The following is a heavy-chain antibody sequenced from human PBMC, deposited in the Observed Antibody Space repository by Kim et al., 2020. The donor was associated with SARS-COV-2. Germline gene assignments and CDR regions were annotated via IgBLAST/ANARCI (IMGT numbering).Heavy chain of an antibody. D-gene: IGHD6-13*01. CDR3: AKPLGIAAAGTGGPWNY. V-gene: IGHV3-23*01. CDR1: GFTFSSYA. J-gene: IGHJ4*02. Sequence: GGSLRLSCAASGFTFSSYAMSWVRQAPGKGLEWVSAISGSGGSTYYADSVKGRFTISRDNSKNTLYLQMNSLRAEDTAVYYCAKPLGIAAAGTGGPWNYWGQGTLVTVSS. CDR2: ISGSGGST.